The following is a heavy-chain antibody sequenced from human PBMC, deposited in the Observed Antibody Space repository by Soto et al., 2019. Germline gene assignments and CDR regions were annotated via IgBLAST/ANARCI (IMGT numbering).Heavy chain of an antibody. CDR2: INHSGST. CDR3: AGDKRTTTRNSEFEP. D-gene: IGHD1-7*01. J-gene: IGHJ5*02. V-gene: IGHV4-34*01. CDR1: CGSFSGYY. Sequence: PSETLSLTCAVYCGSFSGYYWSWLRQPPGKGLEWIGEINHSGSTNYNPSLKSRVTISVDTSKNQCSLKLSSVTAADTAVYYCAGDKRTTTRNSEFEPWGQVTLATVS.